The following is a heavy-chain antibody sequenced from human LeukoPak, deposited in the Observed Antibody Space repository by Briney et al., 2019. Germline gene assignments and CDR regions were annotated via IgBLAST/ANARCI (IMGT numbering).Heavy chain of an antibody. CDR1: GFTFSSYE. V-gene: IGHV3-48*03. CDR3: AELGITMIGGV. J-gene: IGHJ6*04. Sequence: GGSLRLSCAASGFTFSSYEKNWVRKPPGQWMERVSYSSSSGSTIYYSDSVKGRFTITRDNAKNSLYLQMQSLSADDTAVYYYAELGITMIGGVWDKGTMVTISS. D-gene: IGHD3-10*02. CDR2: SSSSGSTI.